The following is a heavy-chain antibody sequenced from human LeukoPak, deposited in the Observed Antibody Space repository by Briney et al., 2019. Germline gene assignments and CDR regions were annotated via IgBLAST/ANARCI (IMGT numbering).Heavy chain of an antibody. Sequence: GGSLRLSCAASGFTVSSYSMNWVRQAPGKGLEWVSSISSSSSYIYYADSVKGRFTISRDNAKNSLYLQMNSLRAEDTAVYYCARGGYCSGGSCYWFDPWGQGTLVTVSS. J-gene: IGHJ5*02. CDR1: GFTVSSYS. V-gene: IGHV3-21*01. CDR2: ISSSSSYI. D-gene: IGHD2-15*01. CDR3: ARGGYCSGGSCYWFDP.